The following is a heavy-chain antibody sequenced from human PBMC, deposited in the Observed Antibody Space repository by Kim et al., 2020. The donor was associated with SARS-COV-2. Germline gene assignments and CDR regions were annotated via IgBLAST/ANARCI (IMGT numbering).Heavy chain of an antibody. J-gene: IGHJ6*02. CDR3: ANCGVVVAAKNYYYYGMDV. V-gene: IGHV3-23*01. D-gene: IGHD2-15*01. CDR2: ISGSGGST. CDR1: GFTFSSYA. Sequence: GGSLRLSCAASGFTFSSYAMSWVRQAPGKGLEWVSAISGSGGSTYYADSVKGRFTISRDNSKNTLYLQMNSLRAEDTAVYYCANCGVVVAAKNYYYYGMDVWGQGTTVTVSS.